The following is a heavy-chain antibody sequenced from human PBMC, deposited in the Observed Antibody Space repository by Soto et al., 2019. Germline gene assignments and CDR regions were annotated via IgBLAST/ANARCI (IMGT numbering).Heavy chain of an antibody. V-gene: IGHV1-18*04. CDR1: GYTFTSYG. CDR3: ASDGGGYSGYDWAHWFDP. CDR2: ISAYNGNT. D-gene: IGHD5-12*01. Sequence: QVQLVQSGAEVKKPGASVKVSCKASGYTFTSYGISWVRQAPGQGLEWMGWISAYNGNTNYAQKLQGRVTMTKDTATSTAYMELRSLRSDDTAVYYCASDGGGYSGYDWAHWFDPWGQGTLFTVSS. J-gene: IGHJ5*02.